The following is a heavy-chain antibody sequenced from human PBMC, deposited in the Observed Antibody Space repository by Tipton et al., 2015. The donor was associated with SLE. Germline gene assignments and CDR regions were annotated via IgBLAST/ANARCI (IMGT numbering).Heavy chain of an antibody. D-gene: IGHD6-6*01. Sequence: TLSLTCTVSGGSISSYYWSWIRQPPGKGLEWIGYIYYSGSTNYNPSLKSRVTISVDTSKNQFSLKLSSVTAADTAVYYCARRRYSSSSRPYWYFDLRGRGTLVTVSS. CDR3: ARRRYSSSSRPYWYFDL. J-gene: IGHJ2*01. CDR2: IYYSGST. V-gene: IGHV4-59*08. CDR1: GGSISSYY.